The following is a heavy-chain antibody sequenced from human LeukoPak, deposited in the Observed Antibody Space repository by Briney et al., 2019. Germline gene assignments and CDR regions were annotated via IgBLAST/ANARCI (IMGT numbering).Heavy chain of an antibody. CDR3: ARDRTAAVTGNWFDP. CDR1: GFTFSSYG. CDR2: ISYDGNNK. Sequence: PGGSLRLSCAASGFTFSSYGMHWVRQAPGKGLEWVAVISYDGNNKYYADSVKGRFTISRDNSKNTLYLQMNSLRTEDTAVYYCARDRTAAVTGNWFDPWGQGTLVTVSS. J-gene: IGHJ5*02. D-gene: IGHD6-13*01. V-gene: IGHV3-30*03.